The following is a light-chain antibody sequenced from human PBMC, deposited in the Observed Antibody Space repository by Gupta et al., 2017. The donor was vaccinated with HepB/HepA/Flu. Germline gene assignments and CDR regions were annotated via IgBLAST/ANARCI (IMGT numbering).Light chain of an antibody. V-gene: IGKV1-12*01. CDR1: QYIRSR. CDR2: SAS. CDR3: QQVDNIPLT. Sequence: DIPLIQSPSSVSASVRDRVTITCRASQYIRSRLAWYQQKPGKAPKLLIYSASTLQTGVPVRLSGSGSGADFTLNISSLQPEDVATYFCQQVDNIPLTFGGGTKVESK. J-gene: IGKJ4*02.